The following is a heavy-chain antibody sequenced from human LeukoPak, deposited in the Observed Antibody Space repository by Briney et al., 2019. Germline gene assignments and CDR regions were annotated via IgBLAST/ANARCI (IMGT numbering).Heavy chain of an antibody. CDR2: ISGTGGNT. J-gene: IGHJ4*02. Sequence: GGSLRLSCAASGFAFTSFTMNWVRQTPGKGLEWVSSISGTGGNTYYADSVKGRFTISRDNSRNTLYLQMNSLRAEDTAVYYCAKDQGVAVPGMYYWGQGPLVTVSS. D-gene: IGHD6-19*01. CDR3: AKDQGVAVPGMYY. V-gene: IGHV3-23*01. CDR1: GFAFTSFT.